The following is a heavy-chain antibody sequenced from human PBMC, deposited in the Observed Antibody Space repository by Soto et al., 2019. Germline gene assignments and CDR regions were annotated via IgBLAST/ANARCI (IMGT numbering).Heavy chain of an antibody. Sequence: TVGSLRLSCAASGFTFSSYAMSWVRQAPGKGLEWVSAISGSGGSTYYADSVKGRFTISRDNSKDTLYLQMNSLRSEDTAVYYCVRKGTQVAAQNACYWGQGPRVTVS. V-gene: IGHV3-23*01. CDR3: VRKGTQVAAQNACY. D-gene: IGHD6-25*01. CDR2: ISGSGGST. J-gene: IGHJ4*02. CDR1: GFTFSSYA.